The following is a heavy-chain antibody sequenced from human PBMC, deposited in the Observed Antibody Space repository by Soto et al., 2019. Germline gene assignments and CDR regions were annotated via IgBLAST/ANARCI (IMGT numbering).Heavy chain of an antibody. V-gene: IGHV4-31*03. Sequence: QVQLQESGPGLVKPSQTLSLTCSVSGGSINSGGYYWTWIRQHPGKGLEWIGNIFYSGSTSYNPSLKSRLTISIDTSKTHFSLRLTSVTAADTAVYYCARNSGSKEIDFWGQGTLVTVSS. CDR3: ARNSGSKEIDF. D-gene: IGHD3-22*01. CDR1: GGSINSGGYY. J-gene: IGHJ4*02. CDR2: IFYSGST.